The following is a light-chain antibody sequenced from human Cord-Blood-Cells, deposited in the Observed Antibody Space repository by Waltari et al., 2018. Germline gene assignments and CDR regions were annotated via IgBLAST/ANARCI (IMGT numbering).Light chain of an antibody. CDR2: KAS. CDR1: QSISSW. V-gene: IGKV1-5*03. CDR3: QQYNSYST. J-gene: IGKJ2*01. Sequence: DIQMTQSPSTLSASVGDRVTSTCRASQSISSWLAWYQQKPGKAPKRLIYKASSLESGVPSRFSGSGSGTEFTLTISSLQPDDFATYYCQQYNSYSTFGQGTKLEIK.